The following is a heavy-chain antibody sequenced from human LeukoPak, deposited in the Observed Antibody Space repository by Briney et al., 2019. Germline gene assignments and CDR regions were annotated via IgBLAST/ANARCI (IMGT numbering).Heavy chain of an antibody. CDR1: GGSFSGYY. J-gene: IGHJ6*03. CDR3: ARQRGRYYYYYMDV. CDR2: INHSRST. Sequence: SETLSLTCAVYGGSFSGYYWSWIRHPPGKGLEWIGEINHSRSTNYNPSLKSRVTISVDTSKNQFSLKLSSVNAADTAVYYCARQRGRYYYYYMDVWGKGTTVTVSS. D-gene: IGHD3-16*01. V-gene: IGHV4-34*01.